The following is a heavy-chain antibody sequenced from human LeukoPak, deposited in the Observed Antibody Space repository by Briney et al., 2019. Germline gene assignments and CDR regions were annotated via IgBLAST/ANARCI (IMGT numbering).Heavy chain of an antibody. Sequence: PGGSLRLSCAASGFTFSRYSMNWVRQAPGKGLEWVSYISSSSSTIYYADSVKGRFTISRDNAKNSLYLQMNSLRAEDTAVYYCARDRCSGGSCYKSHWGQGTLVTVSS. CDR1: GFTFSRYS. CDR3: ARDRCSGGSCYKSH. J-gene: IGHJ4*02. D-gene: IGHD2-15*01. CDR2: ISSSSSTI. V-gene: IGHV3-48*01.